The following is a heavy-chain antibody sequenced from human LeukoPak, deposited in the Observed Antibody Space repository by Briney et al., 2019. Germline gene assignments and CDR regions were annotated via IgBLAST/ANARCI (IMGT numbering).Heavy chain of an antibody. CDR1: GFTFSSYA. D-gene: IGHD3-22*01. CDR3: AKDQLRYYDSSGYYGGSLGWFDP. J-gene: IGHJ5*02. Sequence: PGGSLRLSCAASGFTFSSYAMSWVRQAPGEGPEWVSAIVGSGDSTYYADSVKGRFTISRDNSKNTLYLQMNSLRAEDTAVYYCAKDQLRYYDSSGYYGGSLGWFDPWGQGTLVTVSS. V-gene: IGHV3-23*01. CDR2: IVGSGDST.